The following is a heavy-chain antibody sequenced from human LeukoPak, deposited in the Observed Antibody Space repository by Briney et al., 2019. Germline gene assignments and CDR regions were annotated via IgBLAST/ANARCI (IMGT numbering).Heavy chain of an antibody. CDR3: ARDDTVTTRVGFID. J-gene: IGHJ4*02. Sequence: GGSLRIYCAASGFAFSSYWMSWVRQAPGKGLEWVANIKQDGSEKYYVDSVKGRFTISRDNAKNSLYLQMNSLRAEDTAVYYCARDDTVTTRVGFIDWGQGTLVTVSS. CDR1: GFAFSSYW. CDR2: IKQDGSEK. V-gene: IGHV3-7*01. D-gene: IGHD4-17*01.